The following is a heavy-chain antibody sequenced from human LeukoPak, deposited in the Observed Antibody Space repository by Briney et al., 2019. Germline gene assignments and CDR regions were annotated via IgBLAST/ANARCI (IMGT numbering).Heavy chain of an antibody. V-gene: IGHV4-31*03. CDR1: GGSISSGGYY. Sequence: SETLSLTCTVSGGSISSGGYYWSWIRQHPGKGLEWIGYIYYSGSTYYNPSLKSRVTISVDTSKNQFSLKLSSVTAADTAVYYCARDSYGDYGTFDYWGQGTLVTVSS. CDR3: ARDSYGDYGTFDY. D-gene: IGHD4-17*01. CDR2: IYYSGST. J-gene: IGHJ4*02.